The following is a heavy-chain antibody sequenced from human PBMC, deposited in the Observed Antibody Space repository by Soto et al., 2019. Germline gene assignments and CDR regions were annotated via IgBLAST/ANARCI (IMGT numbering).Heavy chain of an antibody. CDR1: GYTFTSYY. CDR2: INPSGGST. D-gene: IGHD2-15*01. J-gene: IGHJ2*01. Sequence: QVQLVQSGAEVKKPGASVKVSCKASGYTFTSYYMHWVRQAPGQGLEWMGIINPSGGSTSYAQKFQGRVTMTRDTSTSTVYMELSSLRSEDTAVYYCARDTGYCSGGSCYPYWYFDLWGRGTLVTVSS. V-gene: IGHV1-46*01. CDR3: ARDTGYCSGGSCYPYWYFDL.